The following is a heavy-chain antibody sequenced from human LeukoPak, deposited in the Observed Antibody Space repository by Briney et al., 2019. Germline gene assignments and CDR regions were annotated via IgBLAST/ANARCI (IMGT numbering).Heavy chain of an antibody. CDR3: AGDPPGIAAAGTYH. Sequence: GRSLRLSCAASGFTFSSYGMHWVRQAPGKGLEWVAVISYDGSNKYYADSVKGRFTISRDNSKNTLYLQMNSLRAEDTAVYYCAGDPPGIAAAGTYHWGQGTLVTVSS. V-gene: IGHV3-30*03. CDR2: ISYDGSNK. J-gene: IGHJ5*02. CDR1: GFTFSSYG. D-gene: IGHD6-13*01.